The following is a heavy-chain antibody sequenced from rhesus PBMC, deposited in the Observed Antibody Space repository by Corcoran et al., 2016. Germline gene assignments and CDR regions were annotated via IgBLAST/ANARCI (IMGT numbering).Heavy chain of an antibody. D-gene: IGHD6-43*01. CDR3: ARDKAAARNFDY. CDR1: GGSISDSYR. J-gene: IGHJ4*01. CDR2: IYGSSTST. Sequence: QVQLQESGPGVVKPSETLSLTCAVSGGSISDSYRWSWIRPPPGKGLEWIGYIYGSSTSTTYNPSLKRRVTISKDTSKNQFSLKLSSVTAADTAVYYCARDKAAARNFDYWGQGVLVTVSS. V-gene: IGHV4S10*01.